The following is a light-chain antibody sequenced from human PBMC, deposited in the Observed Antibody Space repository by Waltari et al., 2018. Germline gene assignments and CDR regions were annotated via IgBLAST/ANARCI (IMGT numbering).Light chain of an antibody. CDR1: SSDIGGYNY. V-gene: IGLV2-11*01. J-gene: IGLJ2*01. Sequence: QAALTQPRSVSGSPGQSVTISCTGTSSDIGGYNYVSWYQQHPGTAPKLMIYEVSKRPSGVSDRFSDSKSGNTASLTISGLQTEDEADYYCSSYAGSNTLLFGGGTRLTVL. CDR2: EVS. CDR3: SSYAGSNTLL.